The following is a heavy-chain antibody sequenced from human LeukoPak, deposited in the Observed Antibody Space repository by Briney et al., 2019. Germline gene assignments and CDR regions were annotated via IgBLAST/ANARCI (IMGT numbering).Heavy chain of an antibody. Sequence: PGGPLRPSFAASEFTFSNYARSGVPQAPGRGLGGVSTFSGSGENTYYTDSVKGRFTISRDNSKNTLYLQMDSLRADDSAIYHCAKAALRWLQVPLDYWGQGTLVTVSS. D-gene: IGHD5-24*01. CDR2: FSGSGENT. J-gene: IGHJ4*02. V-gene: IGHV3-23*01. CDR3: AKAALRWLQVPLDY. CDR1: EFTFSNYA.